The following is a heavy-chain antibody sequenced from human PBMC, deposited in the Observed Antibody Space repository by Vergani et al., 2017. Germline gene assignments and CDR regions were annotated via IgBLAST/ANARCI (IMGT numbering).Heavy chain of an antibody. D-gene: IGHD5-18*01. CDR3: AKDRFPDTAGGFGMDV. CDR1: GFTFSSYA. J-gene: IGHJ6*02. CDR2: ISGSGGST. V-gene: IGHV3-23*01. Sequence: EVQLLESGGGLVQPGGSLRLSCAASGFTFSSYAMSWVRQAPGKGLEWVSAISGSGGSTYYADSVKGRFTISRDNSKNTLYLQMNSLRAEDTAVYYCAKDRFPDTAGGFGMDVWGQGTTGTVSS.